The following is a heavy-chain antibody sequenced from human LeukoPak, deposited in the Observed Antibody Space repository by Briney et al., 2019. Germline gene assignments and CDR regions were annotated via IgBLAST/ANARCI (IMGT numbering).Heavy chain of an antibody. CDR1: GGSISSYC. V-gene: IGHV4-4*09. CDR2: IYASGST. Sequence: PSETLSLTCTVSGGSISSYCWSWIRQTPGKGLEWIGYIYASGSTTYTPSLKSLVTISIDTSKNPFSLKLSSVTAADTAVYYCESRATMWAGGYFDYWGQGTLVSVSS. J-gene: IGHJ4*02. CDR3: ESRATMWAGGYFDY. D-gene: IGHD5-12*01.